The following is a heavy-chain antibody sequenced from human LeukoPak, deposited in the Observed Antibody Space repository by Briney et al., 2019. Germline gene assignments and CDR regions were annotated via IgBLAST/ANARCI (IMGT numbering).Heavy chain of an antibody. V-gene: IGHV3-23*01. CDR1: GFTFSSYG. CDR2: ISGRGGST. Sequence: PGGSLRPSCAASGFTFSSYGMSRVRQAPGKGLEWVSAISGRGGSTYYADSVKGRFTISRDNSKNTLYLQMNSLRAEDTAVYYCAKDLGVVVVAATADYWGQGTLVTVSS. CDR3: AKDLGVVVVAATADY. D-gene: IGHD2-15*01. J-gene: IGHJ4*02.